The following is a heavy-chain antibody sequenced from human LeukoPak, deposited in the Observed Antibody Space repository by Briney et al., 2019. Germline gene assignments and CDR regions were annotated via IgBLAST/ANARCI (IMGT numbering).Heavy chain of an antibody. D-gene: IGHD6-13*01. V-gene: IGHV1-18*01. Sequence: ASVKVSCKASGYTFTSYGISWVRQAPGQGLEWMGWISACNGNTNYAQKLQGRVTMTTDTSTSTAYMELSSLRSEDTAVYYCAKESSSSADWRILVVNYFDYWGQGTLVTVSS. CDR2: ISACNGNT. J-gene: IGHJ4*02. CDR1: GYTFTSYG. CDR3: AKESSSSADWRILVVNYFDY.